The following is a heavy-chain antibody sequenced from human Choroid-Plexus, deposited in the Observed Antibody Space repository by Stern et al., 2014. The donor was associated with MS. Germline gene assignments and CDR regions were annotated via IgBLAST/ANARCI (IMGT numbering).Heavy chain of an antibody. D-gene: IGHD1-1*01. J-gene: IGHJ4*02. V-gene: IGHV1-46*02. CDR3: ARVLSLATSDS. CDR2: FNPSGGKT. CDR1: GYTFNTYY. Sequence: QVQLVESGAEIRKPGASVKISCEASGYTFNTYYMHWVRQATGQGLEWVALFNPSGGKTTYVKRLPGRVTVTRDTSTSTVYMELTGLRSEDTAVYYCARVLSLATSDSWGQGTLVIVSS.